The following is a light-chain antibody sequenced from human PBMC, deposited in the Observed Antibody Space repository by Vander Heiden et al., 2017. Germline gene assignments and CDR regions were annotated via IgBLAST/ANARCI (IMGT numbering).Light chain of an antibody. CDR3: QQYYSTPQT. CDR2: WAS. CDR1: QSVLYSSNNNSY. Sequence: DIAMSQSLVSLAVSLGERATINCKSSQSVLYSSNNNSYLAWYQQKPGQPPKLLIYWASTRESGVPERFSGSGSGTDFTLTISSLQAEDVAIYYCQQYYSTPQTFGQGTKVEIK. V-gene: IGKV4-1*01. J-gene: IGKJ1*01.